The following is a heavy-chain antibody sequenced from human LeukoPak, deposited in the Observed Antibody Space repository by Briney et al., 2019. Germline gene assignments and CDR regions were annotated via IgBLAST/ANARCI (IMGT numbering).Heavy chain of an antibody. Sequence: GGSLRLSCAASGFTFSSYAMSWVRQAPGKGLEWVSAISSRDGSTYYADSVMGRFTISRDNSKNTLYLQVNSLRAEDTAVYYCAKGSTVTKLYFEYWGQGTLVTVSS. CDR1: GFTFSSYA. V-gene: IGHV3-23*01. D-gene: IGHD1-1*01. CDR3: AKGSTVTKLYFEY. J-gene: IGHJ4*02. CDR2: ISSRDGST.